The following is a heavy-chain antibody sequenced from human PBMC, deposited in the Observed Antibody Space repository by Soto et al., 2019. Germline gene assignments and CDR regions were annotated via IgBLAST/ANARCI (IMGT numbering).Heavy chain of an antibody. V-gene: IGHV4-59*01. CDR2: IYYSGST. CDR3: ASTEYSSSWYDHYYYMDV. CDR1: GGSISSYY. Sequence: TSETLSLTCTVSGGSISSYYWSWIRQPPGKGLEWIGYIYYSGSTNYNPSLKSRVTISVDTSKNQFSLKLSSVTAADTAVYYCASTEYSSSWYDHYYYMDVWGKGTTVTVSS. J-gene: IGHJ6*03. D-gene: IGHD6-13*01.